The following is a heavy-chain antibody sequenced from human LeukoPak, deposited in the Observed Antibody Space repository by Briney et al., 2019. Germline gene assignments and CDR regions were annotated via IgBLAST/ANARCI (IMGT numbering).Heavy chain of an antibody. CDR3: ARDRIAAAGKGGNWFDP. V-gene: IGHV1-69*13. J-gene: IGHJ5*02. Sequence: SVKVSCKASGGTFSSYAISWVRQAPGQGLEWMGGIIPIFGTANYAQKFQGRVTLTADESTSTAYMELSSLRSEDTAVYYCARDRIAAAGKGGNWFDPWGQGTLVTVSS. D-gene: IGHD6-13*01. CDR2: IIPIFGTA. CDR1: GGTFSSYA.